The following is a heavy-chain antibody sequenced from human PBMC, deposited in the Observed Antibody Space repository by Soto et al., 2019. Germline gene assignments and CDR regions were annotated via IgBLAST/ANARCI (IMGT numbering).Heavy chain of an antibody. J-gene: IGHJ4*02. Sequence: GGSLRLSCAASGFTVSSNDMSWVRQAPGKGLEWVSVIYSGGSTYYADSVKGRFTISRDNSKNTLYLQMNSLRAEDTAVYYCARVRSRSWNYDYWGQGTLVTVSS. CDR2: IYSGGST. D-gene: IGHD1-7*01. V-gene: IGHV3-53*01. CDR3: ARVRSRSWNYDY. CDR1: GFTVSSND.